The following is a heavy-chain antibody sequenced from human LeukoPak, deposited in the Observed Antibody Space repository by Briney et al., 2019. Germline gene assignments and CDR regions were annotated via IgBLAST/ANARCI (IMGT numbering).Heavy chain of an antibody. D-gene: IGHD3-9*01. CDR1: GFTFDDYA. Sequence: GGSLRLSCAASGFTFDDYAMHWVRQAPGKGLEWVSGISWNSGSIGYADSVKGRFTISRDNAKNSLYLQMNSLRAEDTALYYCAKTHSLVSLTGPFDYWGQGTLVTVSS. CDR3: AKTHSLVSLTGPFDY. V-gene: IGHV3-9*01. J-gene: IGHJ4*02. CDR2: ISWNSGSI.